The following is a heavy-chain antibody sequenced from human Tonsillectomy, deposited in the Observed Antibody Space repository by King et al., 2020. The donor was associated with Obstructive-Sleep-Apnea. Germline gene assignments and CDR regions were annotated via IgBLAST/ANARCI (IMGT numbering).Heavy chain of an antibody. CDR3: AHTYSSSSRDYEYYYGMDV. CDR1: GFSLSTSGVG. Sequence: ITLKESGPTLVKPTQTLTLTCTFSGFSLSTSGVGVGWIRQPPGKALEWLALIYWDDDKRYSPSLKSRLTITKDTSKNQVVLTMTNMDPVDTATYYCAHTYSSSSRDYEYYYGMDVWGQGTAVTVSS. J-gene: IGHJ6*02. V-gene: IGHV2-5*02. D-gene: IGHD6-6*01. CDR2: IYWDDDK.